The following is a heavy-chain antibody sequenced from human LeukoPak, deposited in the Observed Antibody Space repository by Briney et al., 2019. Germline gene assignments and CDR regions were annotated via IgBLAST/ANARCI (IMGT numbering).Heavy chain of an antibody. Sequence: PSETLSLTCTVSGDSVRTSNYYWSWIRQPPGKGLEWIGYIHYSGNTNYNTSLKSRVTISVDTSKNQFSLKLNSVTAADTAVYYCARHYGPWGQGTLVTVSS. CDR2: IHYSGNT. CDR3: ARHYGP. J-gene: IGHJ5*02. D-gene: IGHD3-16*01. V-gene: IGHV4-61*01. CDR1: GDSVRTSNYY.